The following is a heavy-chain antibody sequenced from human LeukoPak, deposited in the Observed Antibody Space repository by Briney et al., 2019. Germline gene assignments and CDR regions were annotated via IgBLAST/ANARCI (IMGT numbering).Heavy chain of an antibody. D-gene: IGHD5-24*01. V-gene: IGHV3-30*03. CDR1: GFTFSSYG. Sequence: GGSLRLSCAASGFTFSSYGMPWVRQAPGKGLEWVAVISYDGSNKYYADSVKGRFTISRDNSKNTLYLQMNSLRAEDTAVYYCARETYGYSYYFDYWGQGTLVTVSS. J-gene: IGHJ4*02. CDR3: ARETYGYSYYFDY. CDR2: ISYDGSNK.